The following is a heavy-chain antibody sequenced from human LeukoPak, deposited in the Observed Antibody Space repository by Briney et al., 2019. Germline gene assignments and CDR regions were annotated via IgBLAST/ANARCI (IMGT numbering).Heavy chain of an antibody. CDR2: IYYSGST. CDR1: GGSISSYH. Sequence: SETLSLTCTVSGGSISSYHWSWIRQPPGKGLEWIGYIYYSGSTNYNPSLKSRVTISVDTSKNQFSLKLSSVTAADTAAYYCARGVTSPLDAFDIWGQGTMVTVSS. V-gene: IGHV4-59*01. J-gene: IGHJ3*02. CDR3: ARGVTSPLDAFDI. D-gene: IGHD1-26*01.